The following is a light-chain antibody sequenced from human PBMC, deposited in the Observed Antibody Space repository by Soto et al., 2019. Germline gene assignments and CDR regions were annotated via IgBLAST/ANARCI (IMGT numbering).Light chain of an antibody. V-gene: IGLV1-36*01. Sequence: QSVLTQPPSVSEAPRQRVTISCSGSSSNIGNNEVNWYQQVPGKAPKLLIYYDDLLPSGVSDRFSGSKSGTSASLAISGLQSEDEADYYCAAWDDSVNGLVFGGGTKVTVL. CDR2: YDD. J-gene: IGLJ2*01. CDR3: AAWDDSVNGLV. CDR1: SSNIGNNE.